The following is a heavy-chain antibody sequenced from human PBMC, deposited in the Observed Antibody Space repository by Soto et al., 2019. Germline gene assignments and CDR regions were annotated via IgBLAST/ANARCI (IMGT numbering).Heavy chain of an antibody. CDR1: GFTFSSYS. D-gene: IGHD2-15*01. J-gene: IGHJ6*02. CDR3: ARAGCDGGSCYTLVGLRYGMDV. CDR2: ISYDGSNK. V-gene: IGHV3-30-3*01. Sequence: GGSLRLSCAASGFTFSSYSMHWVRQAPGKGLEWVAVISYDGSNKYYADSVKGRFTISRDNSKNTLYLQMNSLRAEDTAVYYCARAGCDGGSCYTLVGLRYGMDVWGQGTTVT.